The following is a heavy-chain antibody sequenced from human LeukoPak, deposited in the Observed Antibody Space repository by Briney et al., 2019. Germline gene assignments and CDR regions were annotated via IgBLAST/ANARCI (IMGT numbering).Heavy chain of an antibody. V-gene: IGHV4-59*01. J-gene: IGHJ4*02. CDR2: IEYSGGT. Sequence: SETLSLTCTVSGGSISNYHWSWFRQPPGTGLEWIGYIEYSGGTTYNSSLKSRVTISVDTSKNQFSLKLSSVTAADTAVYYCARGGWSLDYWGQGTLVTVSS. CDR3: ARGGWSLDY. CDR1: GGSISNYH. D-gene: IGHD6-19*01.